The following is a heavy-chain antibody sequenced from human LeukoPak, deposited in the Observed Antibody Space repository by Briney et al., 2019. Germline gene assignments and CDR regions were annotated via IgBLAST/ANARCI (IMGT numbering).Heavy chain of an antibody. CDR2: TYYRSKWYN. CDR3: ARDWEVRGVIIRPFDY. J-gene: IGHJ4*02. CDR1: GDSVSSNSAA. D-gene: IGHD3-10*01. V-gene: IGHV6-1*01. Sequence: PSQTLSLTCAISGDSVSSNSAAWNWIRQSPSRGLEWLGRTYYRSKWYNDYAVSVKSRITINPVTSKNQFSLQLNSVTPEDTAVYYCARDWEVRGVIIRPFDYWGQGTLVTVSS.